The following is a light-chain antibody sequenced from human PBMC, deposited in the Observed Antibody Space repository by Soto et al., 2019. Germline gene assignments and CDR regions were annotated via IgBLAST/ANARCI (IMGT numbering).Light chain of an antibody. CDR2: EGS. J-gene: IGLJ3*02. CDR3: CSYAGSSTWV. V-gene: IGLV2-23*01. CDR1: SSDVGSYNL. Sequence: QSVLTQSPSASGSPGQSVTISCTGTSSDVGSYNLVSWYQQHPGKAPKLMIYEGSKRPSGVSNRFSGSKSGNTASLTISGLQAEDEADYYCCSYAGSSTWVFGGGTKLTVL.